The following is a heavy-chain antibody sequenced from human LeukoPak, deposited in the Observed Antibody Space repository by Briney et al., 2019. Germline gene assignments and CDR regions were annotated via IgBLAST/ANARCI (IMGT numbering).Heavy chain of an antibody. J-gene: IGHJ6*02. Sequence: GGYLRLSCAASGFTFSSFAMHWVRQAPGKGLEWVAVMSYDGNEKYYADSVKGRFTISRDGSKNTLYLQMNSLRAEDTAVYYCAKISIGRSMDVWGQGTTVTVSS. CDR2: MSYDGNEK. V-gene: IGHV3-30*18. CDR3: AKISIGRSMDV. D-gene: IGHD6-6*01. CDR1: GFTFSSFA.